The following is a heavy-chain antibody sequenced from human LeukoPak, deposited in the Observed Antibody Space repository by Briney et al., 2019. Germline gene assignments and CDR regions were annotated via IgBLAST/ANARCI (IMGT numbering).Heavy chain of an antibody. CDR2: IHYSGST. D-gene: IGHD2-15*01. J-gene: IGHJ6*03. Sequence: SETLSLTCTVSGGSISSYYWSWIRQPPGKGLGWIGSIHYSGSTYYNPSLQSRVTISIDTSKNQFSLKLRFVTAADTAVYYCARVRCSGGSCPYYYYYYYMDVWGKGTTVTVSS. CDR1: GGSISSYY. V-gene: IGHV4-39*07. CDR3: ARVRCSGGSCPYYYYYYYMDV.